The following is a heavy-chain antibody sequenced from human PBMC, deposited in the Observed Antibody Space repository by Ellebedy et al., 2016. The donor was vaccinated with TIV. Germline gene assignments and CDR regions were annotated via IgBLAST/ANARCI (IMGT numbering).Heavy chain of an antibody. CDR1: GFTFSGSY. CDR3: AKLGVLTVAALSDWFDP. Sequence: GESLKISCAASGFTFSGSYMSWFRQAPGKGPEWVSYISYSGDLMYYADSVKGRFPTSRDNAGNSLYLQMNSLRAEDTAVYYCAKLGVLTVAALSDWFDPWGQGTLVTVSS. CDR2: ISYSGDLM. V-gene: IGHV3-11*01. J-gene: IGHJ5*02. D-gene: IGHD7-27*01.